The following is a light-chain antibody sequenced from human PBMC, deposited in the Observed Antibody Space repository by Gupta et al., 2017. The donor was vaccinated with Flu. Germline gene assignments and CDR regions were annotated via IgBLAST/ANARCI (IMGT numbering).Light chain of an antibody. Sequence: QSVLTQPPSVSAAPGQKVTISCSGSSSNIGNNYVSWYQQLPGPAPKLLIYENNKRPSGIPDRFSGSKSGTSATLGITGLQTGDEADYYCGTWDSSRSAVVFGGGTKLTVL. CDR2: ENN. CDR1: SSNIGNNY. J-gene: IGLJ2*01. CDR3: GTWDSSRSAVV. V-gene: IGLV1-51*02.